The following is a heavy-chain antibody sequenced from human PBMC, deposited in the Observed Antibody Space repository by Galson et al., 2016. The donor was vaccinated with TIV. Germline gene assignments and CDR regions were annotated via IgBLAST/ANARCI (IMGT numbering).Heavy chain of an antibody. Sequence: CLRHPCADFGLNLEDYGLHCVRQVSGKVLEWGSGISSNTIYIDYADSVKGRFTISRDNAKNLLHLQMNNLRAEDTALYYCTEARGYSYGSPQDYYYGMDVWGQGTTVSVSS. D-gene: IGHD5-18*01. CDR2: ISSNTIYI. CDR1: GLNLEDYG. V-gene: IGHV3-9*01. J-gene: IGHJ6*02. CDR3: TEARGYSYGSPQDYYYGMDV.